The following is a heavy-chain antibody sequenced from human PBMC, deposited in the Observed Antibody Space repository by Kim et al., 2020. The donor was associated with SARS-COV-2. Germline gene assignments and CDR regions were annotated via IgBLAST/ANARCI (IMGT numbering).Heavy chain of an antibody. V-gene: IGHV3-23*01. CDR1: GFTFSNYA. J-gene: IGHJ4*02. CDR2: ISSGSVTS. D-gene: IGHD5-18*01. Sequence: GGSLRLSCAASGFTFSNYAMTWVRQAPGKGLEWVSSISSGSVTSYYADSVKGRFTISRDNSENTVYLKMNSLRAEDTAIYYCAKTRGSYGAYYFDCWGQG. CDR3: AKTRGSYGAYYFDC.